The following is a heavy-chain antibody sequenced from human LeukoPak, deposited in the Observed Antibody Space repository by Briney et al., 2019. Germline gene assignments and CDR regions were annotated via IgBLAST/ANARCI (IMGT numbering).Heavy chain of an antibody. J-gene: IGHJ4*02. V-gene: IGHV3-23*01. Sequence: PGGSLRLSCAASGFTFSSYAMSWVRQAPGKGLEWVSAISGSGGSTYYADSVKGRFTISRDNSKNTLYLQMNSLRAEDTAVYYCARDKLFGGVIPYVDYWGQGTLVTVSS. D-gene: IGHD3-16*02. CDR2: ISGSGGST. CDR1: GFTFSSYA. CDR3: ARDKLFGGVIPYVDY.